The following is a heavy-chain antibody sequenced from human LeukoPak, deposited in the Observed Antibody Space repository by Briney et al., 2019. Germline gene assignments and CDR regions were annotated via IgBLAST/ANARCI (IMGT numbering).Heavy chain of an antibody. V-gene: IGHV3-13*01. CDR1: GFTLSNYD. J-gene: IGHJ6*02. D-gene: IGHD6-19*01. Sequence: PGGSLRLSCAASGFTLSNYDMDWVGQRPGKGLEWVSIIGTAGDTYYADSVKGRFTISRESAMNSLYLQMNSLRGGDTAVYYCAREYVLAVAGTNYYYGMDVWGQGTAVTVSS. CDR2: IGTAGDT. CDR3: AREYVLAVAGTNYYYGMDV.